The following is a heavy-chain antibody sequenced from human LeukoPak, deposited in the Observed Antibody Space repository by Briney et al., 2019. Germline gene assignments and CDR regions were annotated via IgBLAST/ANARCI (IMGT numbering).Heavy chain of an antibody. D-gene: IGHD6-13*01. CDR1: GYTFTGYY. CDR2: VNPNSGGT. CDR3: ARVGEYSSSLYYFDY. J-gene: IGHJ4*02. Sequence: ASVKVSCKPSGYTFTGYYLHWVRQAPGQGLEWMGWVNPNSGGTNYAKRFEGRVTMTRDTSISTAYMELSRLRSDDTAVYYCARVGEYSSSLYYFDYWGQGTLVTVSS. V-gene: IGHV1-2*02.